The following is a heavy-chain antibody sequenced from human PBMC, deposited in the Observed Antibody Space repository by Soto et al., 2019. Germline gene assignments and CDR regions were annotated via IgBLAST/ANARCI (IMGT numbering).Heavy chain of an antibody. CDR1: GFTFDDYA. CDR2: ISWNSGSI. J-gene: IGHJ4*02. D-gene: IGHD5-18*01. CDR3: AKANVDTAISPLDY. Sequence: EVQLVESGGGLVQPGRSLRLSCAASGFTFDDYAMHWVRQAPGKGMEWVSGISWNSGSIGYADSVKGRFTISRDNAKNSLYLQMNSLSAEDTALYYCAKANVDTAISPLDYWGQGTLVTVSS. V-gene: IGHV3-9*01.